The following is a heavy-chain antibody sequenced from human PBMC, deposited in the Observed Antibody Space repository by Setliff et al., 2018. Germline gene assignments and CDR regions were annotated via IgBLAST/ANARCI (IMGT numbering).Heavy chain of an antibody. V-gene: IGHV5-51*01. CDR2: IYPGDSHT. Sequence: PGESLKISCKGSGYSFSNFWSGWVRQMPGKGLEWMGIIYPGDSHTRYSPSFQGQVTISTDTSINTAFLQWNNLKASDTAVYYCARRGERFFNWFDPWGQGTLVTVSS. CDR3: ARRGERFFNWFDP. D-gene: IGHD2-21*01. J-gene: IGHJ5*02. CDR1: GYSFSNFW.